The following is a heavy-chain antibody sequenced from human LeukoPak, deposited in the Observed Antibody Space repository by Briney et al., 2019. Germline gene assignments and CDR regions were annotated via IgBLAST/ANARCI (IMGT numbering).Heavy chain of an antibody. D-gene: IGHD4-17*01. V-gene: IGHV4-39*01. CDR2: IYYSGST. Sequence: SETLSLTCTVSGGSISSSDYYWVWIRQPPGKGLEWIGSIYYSGSTYHNPTLKSRVTISIDTSKNQFSLRLTSVTAADTAVYYCARHFTTVTPWYFDYWGQGTMVTVSS. CDR3: ARHFTTVTPWYFDY. CDR1: GGSISSSDYY. J-gene: IGHJ4*02.